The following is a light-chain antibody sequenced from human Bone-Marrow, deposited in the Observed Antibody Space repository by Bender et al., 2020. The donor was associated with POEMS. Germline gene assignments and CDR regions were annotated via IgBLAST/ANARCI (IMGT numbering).Light chain of an antibody. CDR3: SSYTTSGTLGV. J-gene: IGLJ1*01. CDR2: DVS. Sequence: QSALTQPASMSGSPGQSITISCIGTSSDIGSYNYVSWYQQHPGKAPKLMIYDVSDRPSGVSDRFSGSKSGNTASLTISVLQTEDEADYYCSSYTTSGTLGVFGTGTKVTVL. V-gene: IGLV2-14*03. CDR1: SSDIGSYNY.